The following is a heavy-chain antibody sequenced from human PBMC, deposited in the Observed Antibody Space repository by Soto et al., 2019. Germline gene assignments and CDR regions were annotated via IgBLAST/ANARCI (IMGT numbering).Heavy chain of an antibody. CDR3: ARLSGDHSAFFSYGMDA. V-gene: IGHV3-74*01. J-gene: IGHJ6*02. D-gene: IGHD2-21*01. CDR1: GFPFDTYC. Sequence: GVSLRLSLSASGFPFDTYCMNWVRQAPGKGPEWLSGINSDGTISSYAGSVKGRLTISRDNARNTLSLQMNSLRADDTAVYYCARLSGDHSAFFSYGMDAWGQGTKVTVSS. CDR2: INSDGTIS.